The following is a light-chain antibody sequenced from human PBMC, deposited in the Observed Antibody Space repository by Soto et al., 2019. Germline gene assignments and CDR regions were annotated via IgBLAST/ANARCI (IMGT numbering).Light chain of an antibody. CDR1: SSDVGGYNF. CDR2: DVS. Sequence: QSVLTQPASVSGSPGQSTTISCTGTSSDVGGYNFVSWHQQHPGRAPKLMIFDVSDRPSGVSNRFSGSKSGNTASLTISGLQAEDGADYYCSSYTSSNTLLFGGGTQLTVL. CDR3: SSYTSSNTLL. J-gene: IGLJ2*01. V-gene: IGLV2-14*01.